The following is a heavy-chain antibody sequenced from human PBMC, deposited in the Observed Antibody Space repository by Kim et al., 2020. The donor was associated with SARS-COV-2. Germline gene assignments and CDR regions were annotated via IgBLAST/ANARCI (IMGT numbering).Heavy chain of an antibody. D-gene: IGHD1-26*01. CDR3: VSNQQRGSYLEHPYYFDY. CDR1: GGSISSSSYY. Sequence: SETLSLTCTVSGGSISSSSYYWGWIRQPPGKGLEWIGSIYYSGSTYYNPSLKSRVTISVDTSKNQFSLKLSSVTAADTAVYYCVSNQQRGSYLEHPYYFDYWGQGALVTVSS. J-gene: IGHJ4*02. V-gene: IGHV4-39*01. CDR2: IYYSGST.